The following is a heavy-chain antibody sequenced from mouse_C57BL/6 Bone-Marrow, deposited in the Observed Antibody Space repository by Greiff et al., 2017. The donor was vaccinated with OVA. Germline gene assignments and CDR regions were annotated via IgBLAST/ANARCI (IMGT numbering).Heavy chain of an antibody. Sequence: QVQLQQPGAELVRPGSSVKLSCKASGYTFTSYWMDWVKQRPGQGLEWIGNIYPSDSETHYNQKFKDKATLTVDKSSSTAYMQLSSLTSEDSAVYYCARYRTVYYAMDYWGQGTSGTVSS. D-gene: IGHD1-1*01. CDR2: IYPSDSET. CDR1: GYTFTSYW. J-gene: IGHJ4*01. CDR3: ARYRTVYYAMDY. V-gene: IGHV1-61*01.